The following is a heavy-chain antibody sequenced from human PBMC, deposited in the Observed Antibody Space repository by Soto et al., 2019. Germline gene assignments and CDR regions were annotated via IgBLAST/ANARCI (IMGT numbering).Heavy chain of an antibody. CDR2: MNPNSGNT. CDR3: ARDERLELDSVDWFDP. D-gene: IGHD2-2*03. CDR1: GYTFTSYD. Sequence: ASVKVSCKASGYTFTSYDINWVRQATGQGLEWMGWMNPNSGNTGYAQKFQGRVTMTRNTSTSTAYMELRSLRSDDTAVYYCARDERLELDSVDWFDPWGQGTLVTVSS. J-gene: IGHJ5*02. V-gene: IGHV1-8*01.